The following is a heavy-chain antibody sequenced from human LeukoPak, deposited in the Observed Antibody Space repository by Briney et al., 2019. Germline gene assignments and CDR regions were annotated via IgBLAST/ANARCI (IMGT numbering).Heavy chain of an antibody. CDR3: ARGVSPGNYHYYMDV. J-gene: IGHJ6*03. CDR2: IIPIFGTA. Sequence: ASVKVSCKASGGTFSSYAISWVRQAPGQGLEWMGGIIPIFGTANYAQKFQGRVTITTDESTSTAYMELSSLRSEDTAVYYCARGVSPGNYHYYMDVWGKGTTVTISS. D-gene: IGHD4-23*01. CDR1: GGTFSSYA. V-gene: IGHV1-69*05.